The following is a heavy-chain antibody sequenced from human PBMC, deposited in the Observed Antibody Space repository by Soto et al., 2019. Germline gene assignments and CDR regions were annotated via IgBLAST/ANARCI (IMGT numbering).Heavy chain of an antibody. D-gene: IGHD3-10*01. CDR1: GFSFEIYW. CDR2: ISPDVSEE. V-gene: IGHV3-7*01. Sequence: EVHLVESGGGLVQPGGSLRLSCAASGFSFEIYWMGWVRQAPGKGLEWVANISPDVSEEYYLDSVKGRFTISRDNAKNSVYLQMNSLVGDDTAVYFCARENWFYDYWGQGTPVTVSS. J-gene: IGHJ4*02. CDR3: ARENWFYDY.